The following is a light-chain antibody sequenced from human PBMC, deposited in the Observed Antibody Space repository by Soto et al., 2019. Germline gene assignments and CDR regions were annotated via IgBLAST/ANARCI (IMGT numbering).Light chain of an antibody. CDR1: QDISNY. CDR2: DAS. CDR3: QQYDNLLLFT. J-gene: IGKJ3*01. Sequence: DIQMTQSPSSLSASVGDRVTITCQASQDISNYLNWYQQKPGKAPKLLIYDASNLDTGVPSRFSRSGSGTAFTFTISSLQPEDIATYYCQQYDNLLLFTFGPGTKVDIK. V-gene: IGKV1-33*01.